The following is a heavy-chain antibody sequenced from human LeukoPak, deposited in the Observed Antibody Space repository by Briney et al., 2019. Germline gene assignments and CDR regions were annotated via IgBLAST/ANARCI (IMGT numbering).Heavy chain of an antibody. CDR3: ARHARVAGFDY. Sequence: GGSLRLSCTASGFTFSRYSMNWVRQAPGKGLEWISYISSSSSTIYYADSVKGRFTISRHNAKNSLYLQMNSLRAEDTAVYYCARHARVAGFDYWGLGTLVTVSS. V-gene: IGHV3-48*04. J-gene: IGHJ4*02. CDR1: GFTFSRYS. CDR2: ISSSSSTI. D-gene: IGHD6-19*01.